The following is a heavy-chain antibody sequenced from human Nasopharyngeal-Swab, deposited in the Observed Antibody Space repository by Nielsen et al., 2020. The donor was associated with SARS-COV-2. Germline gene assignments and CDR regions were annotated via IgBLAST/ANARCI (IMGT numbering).Heavy chain of an antibody. Sequence: VGQAAARGVEWVSSISSSSSYIYYADSVKGRFTISRDNAKNSLYLQMNSLRAEDTAVYYCARGLIPVAWLYYFDYWGQGTLVTVSS. J-gene: IGHJ4*02. D-gene: IGHD5-12*01. V-gene: IGHV3-21*01. CDR2: ISSSSSYI. CDR3: ARGLIPVAWLYYFDY.